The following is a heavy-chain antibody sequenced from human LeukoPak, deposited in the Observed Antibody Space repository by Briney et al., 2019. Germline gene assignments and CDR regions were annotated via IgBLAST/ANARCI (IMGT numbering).Heavy chain of an antibody. D-gene: IGHD6-25*01. J-gene: IGHJ3*02. CDR3: AREEGGYASQNAFDI. CDR1: GGSISSSSYY. CDR2: IYYSGST. V-gene: IGHV4-39*07. Sequence: SETLSLTCTVSGGSISSSSYYWGWIRQPPGKGLEWIGSIYYSGSTYYNPSLKSRVTISVDTSKNQFSLKLSSVTAADTAVYYCAREEGGYASQNAFDIWGQGTMVTVSS.